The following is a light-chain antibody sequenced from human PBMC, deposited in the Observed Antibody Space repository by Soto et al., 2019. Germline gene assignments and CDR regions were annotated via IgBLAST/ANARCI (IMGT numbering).Light chain of an antibody. CDR1: QTVSTY. CDR3: QHRMNWPLT. J-gene: IGKJ5*01. CDR2: DAS. Sequence: IVLTQSPATLSLSPGERATLSCRARQTVSTYLSWYQHKPGQAPRLLIYDASNRASGTPARFSGSGSETDFTLTISSLEPEDFAVYYCQHRMNWPLTFGQGTRLEIK. V-gene: IGKV3-11*01.